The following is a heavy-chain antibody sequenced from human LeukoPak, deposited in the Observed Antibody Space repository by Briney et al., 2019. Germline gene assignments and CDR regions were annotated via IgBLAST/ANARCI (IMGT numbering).Heavy chain of an antibody. CDR2: IYSGGST. CDR3: ARDSYDILTGYYVQDYYYGMDV. Sequence: GGSLRLSCAASGFTVSSNYMSWVRQAPGKGLEWVSVIYSGGSTYYADSVKGRFTISRDNSKNTLYLQMNSLRAEDTAVYYCARDSYDILTGYYVQDYYYGMDVWGQGTTVTVSS. D-gene: IGHD3-9*01. V-gene: IGHV3-53*01. CDR1: GFTVSSNY. J-gene: IGHJ6*02.